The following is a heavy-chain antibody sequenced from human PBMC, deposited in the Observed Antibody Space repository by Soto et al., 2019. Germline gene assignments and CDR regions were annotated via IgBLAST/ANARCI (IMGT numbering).Heavy chain of an antibody. Sequence: QVQLVQSGAEVRKPGASVKVSCEASGYTFTSYDIYWVRQATGQGLEWMGWMNPNTGNSGYAQKFQGRVTMNSDTSQSTAHMEVSSLRSEDTAVYYCARRAETNGWNGFGADKYYFDFWGQGTLVTVSS. D-gene: IGHD1-1*01. V-gene: IGHV1-8*01. CDR1: GYTFTSYD. CDR2: MNPNTGNS. J-gene: IGHJ4*02. CDR3: ARRAETNGWNGFGADKYYFDF.